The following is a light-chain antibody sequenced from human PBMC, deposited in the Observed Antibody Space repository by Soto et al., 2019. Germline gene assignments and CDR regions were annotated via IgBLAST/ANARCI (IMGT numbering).Light chain of an antibody. J-gene: IGKJ1*01. V-gene: IGKV3-15*01. CDR1: QISGSN. CDR2: GAS. CDR3: QQYNNWPPST. Sequence: EIVLTQSACTLSWSSGERATVSCQTSQISGSNFLAWYQQKPGQAPRLLIYGASTRATGIPARFSGSGSGTEFTLTISSLQSEDFAVYYCQQYNNWPPSTFGQGTKVDIK.